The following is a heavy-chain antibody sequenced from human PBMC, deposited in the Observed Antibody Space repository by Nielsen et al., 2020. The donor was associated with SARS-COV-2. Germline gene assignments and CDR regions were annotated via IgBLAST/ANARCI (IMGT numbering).Heavy chain of an antibody. CDR2: INPSGSGT. CDR3: ARDCVLGDYVSWAFDI. V-gene: IGHV3-74*01. J-gene: IGHJ3*02. CDR1: GFTFSSTW. Sequence: GESLKISCSASGFTFSSTWMDWVRQAPGQGLVWVSRINPSGSGTAYADSVKGRFTISRDNSKNTLYLQMNSLRAEDTAVYYCARDCVLGDYVSWAFDIWGQGTMVTVSS. D-gene: IGHD4-17*01.